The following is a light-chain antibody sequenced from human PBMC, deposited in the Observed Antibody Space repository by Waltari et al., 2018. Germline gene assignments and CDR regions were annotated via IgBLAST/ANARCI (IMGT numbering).Light chain of an antibody. Sequence: DIQMTQSPSTLSASVGDTITITCRASQSIRKYLAWYQQKPGKAPKRLIYRASSSGSGVPSSFSGRGSGTEFTLTISSLQPDAFATYYCQQYNTYSSFGQGTKLEIK. V-gene: IGKV1-5*03. J-gene: IGKJ2*03. CDR1: QSIRKY. CDR3: QQYNTYSS. CDR2: RAS.